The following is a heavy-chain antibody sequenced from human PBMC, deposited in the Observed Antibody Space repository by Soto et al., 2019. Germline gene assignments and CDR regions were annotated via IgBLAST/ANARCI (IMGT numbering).Heavy chain of an antibody. CDR3: ARRGYCGGDCYSAYDY. CDR1: GYSFTSYL. V-gene: IGHV5-51*01. Sequence: GQTRNISGKGSGYSFTSYLSGWVRQMPGKGLERMWISYPGDSDTRYSPSFQCQVTISADKSISPTYLQWSSLTASDTAMHYCARRGYCGGDCYSAYDYWGQGTMVTVSS. D-gene: IGHD2-21*02. CDR2: SYPGDSDT. J-gene: IGHJ4*02.